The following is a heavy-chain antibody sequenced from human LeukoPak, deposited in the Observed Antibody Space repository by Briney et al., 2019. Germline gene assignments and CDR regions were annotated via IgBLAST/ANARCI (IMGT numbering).Heavy chain of an antibody. V-gene: IGHV4-39*01. Sequence: SETLSLTXTVSGGSVRSSSSYWAWIRQPPGRGLDWFGSVYYSGTTYYNTSLESRVTISEDTSRNRFSLMLSSVTAADTAVYYCVRQNSDYYYYYLDVWGEGTTVIVSS. CDR2: VYYSGTT. CDR1: GGSVRSSSSY. J-gene: IGHJ6*03. D-gene: IGHD1-7*01. CDR3: VRQNSDYYYYYLDV.